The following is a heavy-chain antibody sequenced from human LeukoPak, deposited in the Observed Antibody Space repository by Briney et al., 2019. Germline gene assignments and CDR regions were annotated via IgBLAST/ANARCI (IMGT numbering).Heavy chain of an antibody. Sequence: GGSLRLSCAACGFTFSSYVMSWARQAPGKGLEWVSAISGSGGSTYYADSVKGRFTISRDNSKNTLYLQMNSLRAEDTAVYYCAKDHQVSGWFRGAFDIWGQGTMVTVSS. J-gene: IGHJ3*02. V-gene: IGHV3-23*01. D-gene: IGHD6-19*01. CDR1: GFTFSSYV. CDR2: ISGSGGST. CDR3: AKDHQVSGWFRGAFDI.